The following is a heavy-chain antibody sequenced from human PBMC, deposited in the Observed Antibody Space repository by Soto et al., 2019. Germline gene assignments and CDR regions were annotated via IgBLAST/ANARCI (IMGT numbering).Heavy chain of an antibody. V-gene: IGHV4-39*01. J-gene: IGHJ6*02. CDR3: AVSFTIFFCKDV. CDR1: C. D-gene: IGHD3-9*01. CDR2: IYSSGST. Sequence: CLPWPHTSLVSRLEVVADIYSSGSTCYNPSLNRRVTISVDTSKNKFSLKLSSVTAADTAVYYCAVSFTIFFCKDVWGQGTTV.